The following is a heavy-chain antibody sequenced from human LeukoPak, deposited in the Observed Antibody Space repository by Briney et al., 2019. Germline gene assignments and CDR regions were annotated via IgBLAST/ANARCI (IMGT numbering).Heavy chain of an antibody. CDR3: ARAIAAAGDAFDI. CDR2: IIPIFGTA. J-gene: IGHJ3*02. D-gene: IGHD6-13*01. Sequence: ASVKVSCKASGYTFTGYYMHWVRQAPGQGLEWMGGIIPIFGTANYAQKFQGRVTITADESTSTAYMELSSLRSEDTAVYYCARAIAAAGDAFDIWGQGTMVTVSS. V-gene: IGHV1-69*13. CDR1: GYTFTGYY.